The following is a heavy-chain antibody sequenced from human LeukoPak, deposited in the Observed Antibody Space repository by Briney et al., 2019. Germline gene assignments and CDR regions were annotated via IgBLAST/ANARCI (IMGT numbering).Heavy chain of an antibody. J-gene: IGHJ4*02. Sequence: SSETLSLTCTVSGGSISSSSYYWGWIRQPPGKGLEWIGSIYYSGSTHYNPSLKSRVTISVDTSKNQFSLKLSSVTAADTAVYYCARTGGATAQDYWGQGTLVTVSS. CDR2: IYYSGST. CDR1: GGSISSSSYY. D-gene: IGHD1-26*01. CDR3: ARTGGATAQDY. V-gene: IGHV4-39*07.